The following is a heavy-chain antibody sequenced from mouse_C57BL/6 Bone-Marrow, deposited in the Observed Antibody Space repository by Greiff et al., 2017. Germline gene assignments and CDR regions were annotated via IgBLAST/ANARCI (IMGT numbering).Heavy chain of an antibody. V-gene: IGHV5-17*01. CDR1: GFPFSAYG. CDR2: ISSGSSTI. J-gene: IGHJ4*01. CDR3: ARGSNFDAMDY. Sequence: DVKLVETGGGLVKPGGSLKLSCAASGFPFSAYGMHWVRQAPEKGLEWVAYISSGSSTIYYADTVKGRFTISRDNAKNTLFLQMTSLRSEDTAMYYCARGSNFDAMDYWGQGTSVTVSS. D-gene: IGHD4-1*01.